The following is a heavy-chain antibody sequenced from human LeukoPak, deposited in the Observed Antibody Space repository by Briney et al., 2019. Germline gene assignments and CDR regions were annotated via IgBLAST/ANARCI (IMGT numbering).Heavy chain of an antibody. Sequence: GGSLRLSCAASGFTSSSYSMSWVRQAPGKGLEWVANIKQDGNGKYYVGSVKGRFTISRDNTKNSLYLQMNSLRVDDTALYYCAGSQHRTRDFQHWGQGTLVTVSS. D-gene: IGHD2-2*01. CDR3: AGSQHRTRDFQH. V-gene: IGHV3-7*01. CDR2: IKQDGNGK. CDR1: GFTSSSYS. J-gene: IGHJ1*01.